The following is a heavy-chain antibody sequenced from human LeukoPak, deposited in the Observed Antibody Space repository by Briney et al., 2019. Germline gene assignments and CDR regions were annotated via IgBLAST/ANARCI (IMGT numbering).Heavy chain of an antibody. J-gene: IGHJ4*02. D-gene: IGHD3-9*01. Sequence: GGSLRLSCAASGFTFSTSWMHWVRQTPGKGLVWVSHINTDGSTTTYADSVKGRFTISRDNAKNSLSLQMNSLRAEDTAVYYCARDTLIGVLTGPRFDYWGQGTLVTFSS. CDR2: INTDGSTT. V-gene: IGHV3-74*01. CDR3: ARDTLIGVLTGPRFDY. CDR1: GFTFSTSW.